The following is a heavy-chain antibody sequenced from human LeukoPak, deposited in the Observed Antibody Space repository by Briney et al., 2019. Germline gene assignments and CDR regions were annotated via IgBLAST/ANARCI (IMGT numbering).Heavy chain of an antibody. V-gene: IGHV4-59*01. Sequence: SETLSLTCTVSGGSISSYYWSWIRQPPGKGLEWMGYIYYSGSTNYNPSLKSRVTISVDTSKNQFSLKLSSVTAADTAVYYCARGSPSQPRTPFDYWGQGTLVTVSS. CDR3: ARGSPSQPRTPFDY. D-gene: IGHD1-14*01. CDR1: GGSISSYY. J-gene: IGHJ4*02. CDR2: IYYSGST.